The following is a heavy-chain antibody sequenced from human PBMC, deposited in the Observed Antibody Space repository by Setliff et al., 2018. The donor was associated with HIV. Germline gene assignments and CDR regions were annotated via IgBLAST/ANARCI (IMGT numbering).Heavy chain of an antibody. CDR3: ARDGGRGTPNNNWFDP. CDR1: GFTFTAYY. V-gene: IGHV1-2*02. J-gene: IGHJ5*02. D-gene: IGHD3-16*01. CDR2: INPNSGGT. Sequence: ASVKVSCKASGFTFTAYYIHWVRQAPGQGLEWMGWINPNSGGTNYAQKFQGRVTITRDTSASTAYMELSSLRSEDTAVYYCARDGGRGTPNNNWFDPWGQGTLVTVSS.